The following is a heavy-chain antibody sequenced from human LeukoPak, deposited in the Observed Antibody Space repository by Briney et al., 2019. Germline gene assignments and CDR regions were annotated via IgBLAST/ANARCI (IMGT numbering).Heavy chain of an antibody. Sequence: SETLSLTCAVYGGSFTGYNWNWIRQTPGKGLEWIGEINHSGSTNYNPSLKSRVTISIDTSKNQFSLKLSSVTAADTAVYYCARGERISMVRGAMDVWGKGTTVTISS. J-gene: IGHJ6*03. CDR3: ARGERISMVRGAMDV. V-gene: IGHV4-34*01. CDR1: GGSFTGYN. CDR2: INHSGST. D-gene: IGHD3-10*01.